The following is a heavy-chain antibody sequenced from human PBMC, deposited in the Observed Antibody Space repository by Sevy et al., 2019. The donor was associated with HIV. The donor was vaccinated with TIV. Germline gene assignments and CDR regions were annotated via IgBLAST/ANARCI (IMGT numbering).Heavy chain of an antibody. Sequence: GGSLRLSCAASGFNFSIYGMHWVRQAPGKGLEWVALIWYDGSNKYYADSVKGRFTISRDNSKNTLVLQMNSLRAEDTAVYYCARGRDYGNFDYWGQGTLVTVSS. V-gene: IGHV3-33*01. CDR3: ARGRDYGNFDY. D-gene: IGHD4-17*01. CDR2: IWYDGSNK. J-gene: IGHJ4*02. CDR1: GFNFSIYG.